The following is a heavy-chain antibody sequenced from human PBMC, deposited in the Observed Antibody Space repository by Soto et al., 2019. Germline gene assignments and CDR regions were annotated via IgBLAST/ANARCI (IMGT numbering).Heavy chain of an antibody. Sequence: PXETLSLTCTVAGRSISSYCWSWIRQPPGKGLEWIGYIYYSGSTNYNPSLKSRVTISVDTSKNQFPLKLSSVTAADTAVYYCARGGYDRPDYFDSWGQGTLVTVSS. CDR3: ARGGYDRPDYFDS. V-gene: IGHV4-59*01. CDR1: GRSISSYC. CDR2: IYYSGST. J-gene: IGHJ4*02. D-gene: IGHD5-12*01.